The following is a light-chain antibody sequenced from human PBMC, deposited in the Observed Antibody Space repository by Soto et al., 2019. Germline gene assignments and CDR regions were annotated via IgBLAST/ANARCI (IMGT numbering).Light chain of an antibody. CDR1: QSVSSY. J-gene: IGKJ1*01. CDR2: DAS. V-gene: IGKV3-11*01. Sequence: EIVLTQSPATLSLSPGERATLSCRASQSVSSYLAWYQQKPGQAPRLLIYDASNRATGIPARFSGSGPGTDFPLTISSLEPEAVAVYYCQQRSTTWTFGQGTKVEIK. CDR3: QQRSTTWT.